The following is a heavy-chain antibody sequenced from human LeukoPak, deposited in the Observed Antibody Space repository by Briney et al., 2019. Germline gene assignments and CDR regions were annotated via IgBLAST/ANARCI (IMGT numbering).Heavy chain of an antibody. Sequence: GGSLRLSCAASGFTVSNNYMSWVRQAPGKGLEWVSFIYNTGDTYYADSVKGRFTISRDNSKNTLFLQMNSLRAEDTAVYYCAKWYCSSNTCYYDYWGQGTLVTVSS. CDR2: IYNTGDT. CDR1: GFTVSNNY. D-gene: IGHD2-2*01. V-gene: IGHV3-53*01. J-gene: IGHJ4*02. CDR3: AKWYCSSNTCYYDY.